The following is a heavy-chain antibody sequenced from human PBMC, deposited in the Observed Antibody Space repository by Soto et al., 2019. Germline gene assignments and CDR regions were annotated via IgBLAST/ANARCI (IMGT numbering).Heavy chain of an antibody. CDR3: ARDRVDIVLMVYASDAFDI. Sequence: ASVKVSCKASGYTFTGYYMHWVRQAPGQGLEWMGWINPNSGGTNYAQKFQGRATMTRDTSISTAYMELSRLRSDDTAVYYCARDRVDIVLMVYASDAFDIWGQGTMVTVSS. CDR1: GYTFTGYY. J-gene: IGHJ3*02. CDR2: INPNSGGT. V-gene: IGHV1-2*02. D-gene: IGHD2-8*01.